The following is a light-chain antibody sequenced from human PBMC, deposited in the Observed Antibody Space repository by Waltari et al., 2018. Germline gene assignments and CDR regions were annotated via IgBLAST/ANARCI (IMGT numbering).Light chain of an antibody. J-gene: IGKJ1*01. CDR1: QRVSRS. Sequence: IVLTQSTGTLSLSQGERATLSCRASQRVSRSLAWYHQKPGQAPKLLIYGPSTRTTGIPDRFTGSGSGTDFSLTISSLEPEDFAIYFCQHYVRLPATFGQGTKVEIK. CDR3: QHYVRLPAT. CDR2: GPS. V-gene: IGKV3-20*01.